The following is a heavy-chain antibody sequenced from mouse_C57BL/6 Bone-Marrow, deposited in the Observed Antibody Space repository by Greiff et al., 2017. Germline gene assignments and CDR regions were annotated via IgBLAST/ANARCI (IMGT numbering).Heavy chain of an antibody. V-gene: IGHV1-85*01. J-gene: IGHJ4*01. CDR3: ARVTGCYAIDY. Sequence: QVQLKQSGPELVKPGASVKLSCKASGYTFTSYDINWVKQRPGQGLEWIGWIYPRDGSTKYNEKFKGKATLTVDTSSSTAYMELHSLTSEDSAVYFCARVTGCYAIDYWGQGTSVTVSS. CDR1: GYTFTSYD. D-gene: IGHD4-1*01. CDR2: IYPRDGST.